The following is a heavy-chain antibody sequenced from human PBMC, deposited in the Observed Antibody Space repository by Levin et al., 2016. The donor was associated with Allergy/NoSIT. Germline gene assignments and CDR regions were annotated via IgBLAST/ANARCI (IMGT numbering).Heavy chain of an antibody. CDR1: GDSISSSRW. CDR3: ATTSTNWCPADH. CDR2: IHHTGPL. V-gene: IGHV4-4*02. D-gene: IGHD2-8*02. J-gene: IGHJ4*02. Sequence: GSLRLSCAVSGDSISSSRWWAWVRQSPEKGLEWIGEIHHTGPLSYSPSLKSRVTISLDYSKNQFSLKLSSVTAADTAIYYCATTSTNWCPADHWGQGTLVRVSS.